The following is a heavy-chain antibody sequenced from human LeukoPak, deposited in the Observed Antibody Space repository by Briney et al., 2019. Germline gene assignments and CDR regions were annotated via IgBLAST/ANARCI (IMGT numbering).Heavy chain of an antibody. Sequence: GGSLRLSCAASGFTFGSYAMSWVRQAPGKGLEWVSAISGSGGSTYYADSVKGRFTISRDNSKNTLYLQMNSLRAEDTAVYYCAKDYSGYDYVPDAFDIWGQGAMVTVSS. CDR3: AKDYSGYDYVPDAFDI. D-gene: IGHD5-12*01. CDR1: GFTFGSYA. CDR2: ISGSGGST. J-gene: IGHJ3*02. V-gene: IGHV3-23*01.